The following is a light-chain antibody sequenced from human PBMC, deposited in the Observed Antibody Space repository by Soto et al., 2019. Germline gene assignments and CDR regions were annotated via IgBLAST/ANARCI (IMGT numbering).Light chain of an antibody. Sequence: EVVLTQSPGTLSLSPCERATLSGRASQSIGLAIAWYQHKPGQAPRLLIFDASQRATGIPARFRGSGSGTDFTLTISSLEPEDFAVYYCQHYNYWPYTFGQGTKVDIK. CDR1: QSIGLA. CDR2: DAS. CDR3: QHYNYWPYT. V-gene: IGKV3-11*01. J-gene: IGKJ2*01.